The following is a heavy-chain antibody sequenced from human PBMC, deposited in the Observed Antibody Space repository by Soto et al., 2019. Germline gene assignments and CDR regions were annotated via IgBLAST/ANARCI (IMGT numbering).Heavy chain of an antibody. Sequence: PGGSLRLSCAASGFTFSTYAFHWVRQAPGKGLEWVTVIPTDGINKYYADSVKGRFAISRDNSKNTLYLQMNSLRSEDTAIYYCARDQPYSSGHNWCDAWGLGTRVTVSS. CDR2: IPTDGINK. CDR1: GFTFSTYA. J-gene: IGHJ5*02. CDR3: ARDQPYSSGHNWCDA. D-gene: IGHD6-25*01. V-gene: IGHV3-30*09.